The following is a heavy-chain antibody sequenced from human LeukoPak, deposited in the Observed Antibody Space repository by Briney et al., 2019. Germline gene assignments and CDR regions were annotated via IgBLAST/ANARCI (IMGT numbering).Heavy chain of an antibody. CDR3: ARAHPSAFYDVREYYYYMDV. CDR2: IIPIFGTA. Sequence: SVKVSCKASGGTFSSYAISWVRQAPGQGLEWMGGIIPIFGTANYAQKFQGRVTITADESTSTAYMELSSLRSEDTAVYYCARAHPSAFYDVREYYYYMDVWGKGTTVTVSS. V-gene: IGHV1-69*13. CDR1: GGTFSSYA. J-gene: IGHJ6*03. D-gene: IGHD2/OR15-2a*01.